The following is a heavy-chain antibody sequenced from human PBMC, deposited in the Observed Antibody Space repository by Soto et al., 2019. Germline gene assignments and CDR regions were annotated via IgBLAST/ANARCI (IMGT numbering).Heavy chain of an antibody. CDR2: IIPIFGIG. V-gene: IGHV1-69*01. Sequence: QVQLVQSGAEVKKPGSSVKVSCKASGGTFNRYAISWVRQAPGQGLEWMGGIIPIFGIGNDAQRFQGRVTMTADESTGTAYMELSSLRSAYAVVYYCAISVITLFGVVSIPSHYWAEVAVWGQWTTVTASS. D-gene: IGHD3-3*01. CDR1: GGTFNRYA. CDR3: AISVITLFGVVSIPSHYWAEVAV. J-gene: IGHJ6*02.